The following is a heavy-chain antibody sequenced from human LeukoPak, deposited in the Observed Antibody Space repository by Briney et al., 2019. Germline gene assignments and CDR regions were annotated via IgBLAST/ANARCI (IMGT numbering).Heavy chain of an antibody. V-gene: IGHV3-23*01. CDR3: AKSTRRIPAATMGFDY. J-gene: IGHJ4*02. CDR2: ISGSGGST. Sequence: PGGSLRLSCAASGFTFSSYAMSWVRQAPGKGLEWVSAISGSGGSTYYADSVEGRFTISRDNSKNTLYLQMNRLRAEDTAVYYCAKSTRRIPAATMGFDYWGQGTLVTASS. D-gene: IGHD2-2*01. CDR1: GFTFSSYA.